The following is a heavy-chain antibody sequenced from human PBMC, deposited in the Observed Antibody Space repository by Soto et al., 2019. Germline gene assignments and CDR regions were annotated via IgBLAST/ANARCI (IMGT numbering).Heavy chain of an antibody. D-gene: IGHD3-16*01. CDR3: ARGGTPIDY. CDR2: ISAYNGNT. J-gene: IGHJ4*02. Sequence: QVQLVQSGAEVKKPGASVKVSCKASGYTFTNFGISWVRQAPGQGLEWMGWISAYNGNTNYAQNFQGRVTMTTDTPTGTANRGGGSRRPDATAVFDGARGGTPIDYWGQGPRAPVSP. V-gene: IGHV1-18*01. CDR1: GYTFTNFG.